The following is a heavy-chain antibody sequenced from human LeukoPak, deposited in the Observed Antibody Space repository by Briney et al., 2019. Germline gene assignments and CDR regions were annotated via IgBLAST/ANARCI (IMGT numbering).Heavy chain of an antibody. J-gene: IGHJ4*02. Sequence: SETLSLTCTVSGGSISSHYWSWIRQPPGKGPEWIGYIYYSGSTNYNPSLKSRVTISVDTSKNQFSLKLSSVTAADAAVYYCARGNGYSSSWYGYWGQGTLVTVSS. CDR3: ARGNGYSSSWYGY. CDR1: GGSISSHY. V-gene: IGHV4-59*11. D-gene: IGHD6-13*01. CDR2: IYYSGST.